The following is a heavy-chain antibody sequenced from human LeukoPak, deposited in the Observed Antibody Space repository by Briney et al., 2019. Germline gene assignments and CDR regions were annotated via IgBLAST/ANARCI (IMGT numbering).Heavy chain of an antibody. CDR2: IYYSRST. CDR3: ARELSKVYGMDV. CDR1: GGSISSGDYY. D-gene: IGHD4-11*01. V-gene: IGHV4-30-4*01. Sequence: PSQTLSLTCTVSGGSISSGDYYWSWIRQPPGKGLEWIGYIYYSRSTYYNPSLKSRVTISVDTSKNQFSLKLSSVTAADTAVYYCARELSKVYGMDVWGQGTTVTVSS. J-gene: IGHJ6*02.